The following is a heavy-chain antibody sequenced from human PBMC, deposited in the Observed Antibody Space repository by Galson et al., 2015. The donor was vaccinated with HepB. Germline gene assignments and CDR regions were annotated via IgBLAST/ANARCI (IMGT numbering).Heavy chain of an antibody. CDR3: ARGSNYGSGSYLGPVEY. D-gene: IGHD3-10*01. V-gene: IGHV3-48*03. CDR1: GFTFSSYE. J-gene: IGHJ4*02. Sequence: SLRLSCAASGFTFSSYEMNWVRQAPGKGLEWVSYIRSSGTTIYYADSVKGRFTISRDNAKNSLYLQMNSLRAEDTAVYYCARGSNYGSGSYLGPVEYWGQGTLVTVSS. CDR2: IRSSGTTI.